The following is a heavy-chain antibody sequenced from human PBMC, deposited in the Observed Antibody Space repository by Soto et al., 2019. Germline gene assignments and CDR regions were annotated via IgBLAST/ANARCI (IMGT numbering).Heavy chain of an antibody. D-gene: IGHD6-19*01. J-gene: IGHJ5*02. CDR1: GYTFTSYA. Sequence: GASVKVSCKASGYTFTSYAMHWVRQAPGQRLEWMGWINAGNGNTKYSQKFQGRVTITRDTSASTAYMELRSLRSDDTAVYYCAREVVRVAGTRWFDPWGQGTLVTVSS. CDR3: AREVVRVAGTRWFDP. CDR2: INAGNGNT. V-gene: IGHV1-3*01.